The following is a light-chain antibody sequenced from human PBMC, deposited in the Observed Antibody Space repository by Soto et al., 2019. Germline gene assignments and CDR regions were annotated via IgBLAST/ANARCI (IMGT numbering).Light chain of an antibody. V-gene: IGKV1-39*01. CDR2: AAS. CDR3: QQSYSTPLFT. CDR1: QSISSY. Sequence: DIQMTQSPSSLSASVGDRVTITCRASQSISSYLNWYQQKPGKAPKLLIDAASSLQSGVPSRFSGSGSGTDFTLTISSLQPEDFATYYCQQSYSTPLFTFGPGTKVDIK. J-gene: IGKJ3*01.